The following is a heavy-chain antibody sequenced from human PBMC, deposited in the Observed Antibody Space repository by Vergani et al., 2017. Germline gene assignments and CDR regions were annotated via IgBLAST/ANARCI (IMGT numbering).Heavy chain of an antibody. V-gene: IGHV4-39*01. J-gene: IGHJ5*02. CDR3: AGHGDIVVVPAADANWFDP. Sequence: QLQLQESGPGLVKPSETLSLTCTVSGGSISSSSYYWGWIRQPPGKGLEWIGSIYYSGSTYHNPSLKSRVTISVDTSKNQFSLKRSSVTAADTAVYYCAGHGDIVVVPAADANWFDPWGQGTLVTVSS. D-gene: IGHD2-2*01. CDR2: IYYSGST. CDR1: GGSISSSSYY.